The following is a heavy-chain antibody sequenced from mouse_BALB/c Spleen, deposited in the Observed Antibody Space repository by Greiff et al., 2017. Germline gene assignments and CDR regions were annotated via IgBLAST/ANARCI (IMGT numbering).Heavy chain of an antibody. J-gene: IGHJ4*01. CDR2: IWSGGST. CDR3: ARKGRSDYYAMDY. CDR1: GFSLTSYG. Sequence: VKLMESGPGLVQPSQSLSITCTVSGFSLTSYGVHWVRQSPGKGLEWLGVIWSGGSTDYNAAFISRLSISKDNSKSQVFFKMNSLQANDTAIYYWARKGRSDYYAMDYWGQGTSVTVSA. V-gene: IGHV2-2*02.